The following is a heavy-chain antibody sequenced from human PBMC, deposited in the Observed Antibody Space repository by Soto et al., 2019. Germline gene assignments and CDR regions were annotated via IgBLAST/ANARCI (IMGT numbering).Heavy chain of an antibody. V-gene: IGHV3-23*01. CDR1: GSTFSSYA. J-gene: IGHJ4*02. D-gene: IGHD5-12*01. CDR2: ISTSGGST. Sequence: GCLRPSGAASGSTFSSYAMSWVRQAPGKGLEWVSAISTSGGSTFYADSLKGRFTISRDNFKNTLYLQMNSLRAEDTAVYYCAKQAGYSGYDPFDYWGQGTLVTVYS. CDR3: AKQAGYSGYDPFDY.